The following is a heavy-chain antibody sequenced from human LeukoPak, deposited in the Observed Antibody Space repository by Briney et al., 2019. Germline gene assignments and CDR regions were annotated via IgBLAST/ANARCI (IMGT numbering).Heavy chain of an antibody. J-gene: IGHJ4*02. CDR2: ISSGSGYI. Sequence: GGSLRLSCAASGFTFSTYPMNWARQAPGKGLEWVSSISSGSGYIYYADSVKGRFTISRDNAKNSLYLQMNSLRAEDTAVYYCARGYGDYEKYYFDSWGQGTLVTVSS. V-gene: IGHV3-21*01. D-gene: IGHD4-17*01. CDR1: GFTFSTYP. CDR3: ARGYGDYEKYYFDS.